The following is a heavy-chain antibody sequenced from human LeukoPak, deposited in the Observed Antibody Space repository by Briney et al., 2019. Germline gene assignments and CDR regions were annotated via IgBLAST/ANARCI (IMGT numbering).Heavy chain of an antibody. CDR2: IARSGGYT. CDR3: AKLPAAGGDYVYMDS. Sequence: GGSLRLSCAASGFTFTNYAMTWVRQAPGKGLEWVSAIARSGGYTYYADSVRGRFTISRDNSKNTLYLQMSSLRAEDTAVYYCAKLPAAGGDYVYMDSWGQGTLVTVCS. D-gene: IGHD3-16*01. J-gene: IGHJ4*02. CDR1: GFTFTNYA. V-gene: IGHV3-23*01.